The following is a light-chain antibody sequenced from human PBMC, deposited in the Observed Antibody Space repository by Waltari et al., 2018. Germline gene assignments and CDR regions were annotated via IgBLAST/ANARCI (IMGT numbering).Light chain of an antibody. V-gene: IGLV2-23*02. CDR2: EAS. J-gene: IGLJ2*01. CDR3: CSYTTSDTFV. Sequence: QSALTQPASVSGSPGQSITISCTGTSSDVGSYNFVTWYQQHPGKAPKLMIYEASKRPSGVSNLFSGSKSGNTASLTISGLQAEDEADYYCCSYTTSDTFVFGGGTKLTVL. CDR1: SSDVGSYNF.